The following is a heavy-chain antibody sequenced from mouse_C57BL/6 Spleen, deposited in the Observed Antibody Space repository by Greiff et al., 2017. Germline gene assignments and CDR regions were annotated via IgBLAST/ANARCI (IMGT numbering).Heavy chain of an antibody. CDR2: INPNNGGT. Sequence: EVKLMESGPELVKPGASVKMSCKASGYTFTDYNMHWVKQSHGKSLEWIGYINPNNGGTSYNQKFKGKATLTVNKSSSTAYMELRSLTSEDSAVYYCARSNYGNWYFDVWGTGTTVTVSS. V-gene: IGHV1-22*01. CDR1: GYTFTDYN. J-gene: IGHJ1*03. CDR3: ARSNYGNWYFDV. D-gene: IGHD2-1*01.